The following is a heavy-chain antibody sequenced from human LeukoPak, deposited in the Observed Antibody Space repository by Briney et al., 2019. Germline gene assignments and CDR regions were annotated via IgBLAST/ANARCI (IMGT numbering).Heavy chain of an antibody. CDR2: IIPIFGTA. Sequence: ASVKVSCKASGGTFSSYAISWVRQAPGQGLEWMGGIIPIFGTANYAQKFQGRVTITTDESTSTAYMELSSLRSEDTAVYYCASGLPGSSGLDYYYYYYMDVWGKGTTVTVSS. V-gene: IGHV1-69*05. CDR1: GGTFSSYA. J-gene: IGHJ6*03. CDR3: ASGLPGSSGLDYYYYYYMDV. D-gene: IGHD3-10*01.